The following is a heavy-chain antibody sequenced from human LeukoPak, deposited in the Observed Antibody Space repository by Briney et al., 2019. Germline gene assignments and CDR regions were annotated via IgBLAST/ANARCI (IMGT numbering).Heavy chain of an antibody. CDR3: AKALYSSGWYKSAFDF. CDR2: ISGSGGST. CDR1: GFTFSNYA. V-gene: IGHV3-23*01. D-gene: IGHD6-19*01. Sequence: GGSLRLSCAASGFTFSNYAMSWVRQAPGKGLEWVSAISGSGGSTYYADSVKGRLTISRDNSKNTLYLQMNSLRAEDTAVYYCAKALYSSGWYKSAFDFWGQGTLVAVSS. J-gene: IGHJ4*02.